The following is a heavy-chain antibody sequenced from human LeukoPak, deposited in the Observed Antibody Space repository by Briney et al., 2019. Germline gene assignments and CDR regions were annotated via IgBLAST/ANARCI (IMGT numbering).Heavy chain of an antibody. CDR2: INHSGST. CDR3: ARGRVYDFWSGYLANYYYYMDV. CDR1: GGSFSGYY. J-gene: IGHJ6*03. V-gene: IGHV4-34*01. Sequence: SETLSLTRAVYGGSFSGYYWSWIRQPPWKGLEWIGEINHSGSTNYNPSLKSRVTISLDTSKNQFSLKLSSVTAADTAVYYCARGRVYDFWSGYLANYYYYMDVWGKGTTVTVSS. D-gene: IGHD3-3*01.